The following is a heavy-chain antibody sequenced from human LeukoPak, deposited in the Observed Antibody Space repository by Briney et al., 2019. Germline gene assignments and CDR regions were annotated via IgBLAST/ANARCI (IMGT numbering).Heavy chain of an antibody. CDR2: ISAYNGNT. V-gene: IGHV1-18*01. D-gene: IGHD3-22*01. Sequence: ASVKVSCKASGYTFTSYGISWVRQAPGQGLEWMGWISAYNGNTNYAQKLQGRVTMTTDTSTSTAYMELRSLRSDDTAVYYCARTTYYYDSSGYLRAFDIWGQGTVVTVSS. J-gene: IGHJ3*02. CDR1: GYTFTSYG. CDR3: ARTTYYYDSSGYLRAFDI.